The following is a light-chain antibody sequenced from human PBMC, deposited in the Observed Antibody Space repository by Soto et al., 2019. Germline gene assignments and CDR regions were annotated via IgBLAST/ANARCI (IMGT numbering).Light chain of an antibody. J-gene: IGKJ3*01. CDR2: GAS. V-gene: IGKV3-20*01. CDR1: QSVSSSY. Sequence: EIVLTHSPCTLSLSPGERATLSCRASQSVSSSYLALYQQKTGQAPRLLNYGASSRATGIPDRFSGSGSGTEFTLTISRLESEDFAVYYCQQYASSPVFTFGPRTKVDIK. CDR3: QQYASSPVFT.